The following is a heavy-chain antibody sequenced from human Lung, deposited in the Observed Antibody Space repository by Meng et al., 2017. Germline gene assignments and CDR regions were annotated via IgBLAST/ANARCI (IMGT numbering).Heavy chain of an antibody. CDR1: GGSISTSGYY. CDR3: VRSSAWVRTGFDP. J-gene: IGHJ5*02. CDR2: IGHSGFT. Sequence: QLEESGPGRVKPSEALSLTCSVSGGSISTSGYYWGWIRQPPGKGLEWIGSIGHSGFTYYTPSLKSRVAVSLDTSKSQFSLMLTSVTAADTAVYYCVRSSAWVRTGFDPWGQGTLVTVSS. V-gene: IGHV4-39*01. D-gene: IGHD6-19*01.